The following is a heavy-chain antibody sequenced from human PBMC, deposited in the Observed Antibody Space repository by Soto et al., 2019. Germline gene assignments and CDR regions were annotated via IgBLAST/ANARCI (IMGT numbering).Heavy chain of an antibody. Sequence: QVQLQESGPGLVKPSETLSLTCTVSGGSITSYYWSWIRQPPGKGLEWIGYIYYSGSTNPNPSLKSRVTISVDXXNXQXXLKLTSVTAADTAVYYCARQSGYCSRTSCYTWFDPWGQGTLVTVSS. V-gene: IGHV4-59*08. CDR1: GGSITSYY. J-gene: IGHJ5*02. CDR2: IYYSGST. D-gene: IGHD2-2*02. CDR3: ARQSGYCSRTSCYTWFDP.